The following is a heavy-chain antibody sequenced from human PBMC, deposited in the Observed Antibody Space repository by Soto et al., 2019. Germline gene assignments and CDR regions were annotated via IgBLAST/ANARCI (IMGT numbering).Heavy chain of an antibody. D-gene: IGHD3-22*01. CDR2: ISSSSSTI. J-gene: IGHJ3*02. Sequence: PGGSLRLSCAASGFTFSSYSMNWVRQAPGKALEWVSYISSSSSTIYYADSVKGRFTISRDNAKNSLYLQMNSLRDEDTAVYYCARDYYYDSSGYSAADAFDIWGQGTMVTVSS. V-gene: IGHV3-48*02. CDR3: ARDYYYDSSGYSAADAFDI. CDR1: GFTFSSYS.